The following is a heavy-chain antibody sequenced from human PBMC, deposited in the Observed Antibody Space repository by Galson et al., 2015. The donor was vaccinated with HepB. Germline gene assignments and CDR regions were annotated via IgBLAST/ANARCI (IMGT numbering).Heavy chain of an antibody. CDR3: ARLYDRGGLWARSDY. D-gene: IGHD3-22*01. J-gene: IGHJ4*02. CDR1: GGSISGYS. CDR2: IYYRGST. Sequence: TLSLTCTVSGGSISGYSWTWIRQSPGKGLEWIGYIYYRGSTNYNPSLKSRVTISVDTSKNQFSLKLRSVTAADTAVYYCARLYDRGGLWARSDYWGQGILVIVSS. V-gene: IGHV4-59*08.